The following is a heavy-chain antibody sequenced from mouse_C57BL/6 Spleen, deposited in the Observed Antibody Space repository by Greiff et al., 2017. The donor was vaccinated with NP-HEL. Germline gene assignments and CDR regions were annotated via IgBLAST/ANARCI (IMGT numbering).Heavy chain of an antibody. V-gene: IGHV1-18*01. D-gene: IGHD1-1*01. CDR1: GYTFTDYN. J-gene: IGHJ1*03. CDR2: INPNNGGT. CDR3: ASHYYYGSSSSYWYFDV. Sequence: EVQLQQSGPELVKPGASVKIPCKASGYTFTDYNMDWVKQSHGKSLEWIGDINPNNGGTIYNQKFKGKATLTVDKSSSTAYMELRSLTSEDTAVYYCASHYYYGSSSSYWYFDVWGTGTTVTVSS.